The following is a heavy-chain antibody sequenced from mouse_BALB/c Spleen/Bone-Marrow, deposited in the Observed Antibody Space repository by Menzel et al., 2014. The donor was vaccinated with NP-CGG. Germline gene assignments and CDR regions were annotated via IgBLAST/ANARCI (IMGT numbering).Heavy chain of an antibody. Sequence: QVQLQQSGAELVKPGASVEMSCKASGYTFTSYWMHWVKQRPGQGLEWIGVIDPSDSYTSYNQKFKGKATLTVDTSSSTPCMQLSSQTSEDSAVYYCTSYYRSFAYGGHGTLVTGSA. CDR1: GYTFTSYW. CDR3: TSYYRSFAY. D-gene: IGHD2-14*01. V-gene: IGHV1S127*01. CDR2: IDPSDSYT. J-gene: IGHJ3*01.